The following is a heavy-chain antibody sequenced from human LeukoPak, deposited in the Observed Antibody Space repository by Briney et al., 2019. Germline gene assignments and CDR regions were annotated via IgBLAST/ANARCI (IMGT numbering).Heavy chain of an antibody. V-gene: IGHV3-48*03. CDR1: GFTFSSYE. D-gene: IGHD6-19*01. CDR2: ISSSGSTI. Sequence: GGSLRLSCAASGFTFSSYEMNWVRQAPGKGLEWVSYISSSGSTIYYADSVKGRFTISRDNAKNSLYLQMNSLRAEATAVYYCARGGSGWDDWLDPWGQGTLVTVSS. J-gene: IGHJ5*02. CDR3: ARGGSGWDDWLDP.